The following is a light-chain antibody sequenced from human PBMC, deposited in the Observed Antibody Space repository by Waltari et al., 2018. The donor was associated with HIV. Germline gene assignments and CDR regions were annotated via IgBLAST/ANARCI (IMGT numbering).Light chain of an antibody. V-gene: IGLV1-47*01. CDR3: AAWDDSLSGWV. Sequence: QSMLTQPPSASGTPGQRVTISCPGRSANIGSNYVYWYQQVPGTAPKLLIYRNNQRPSGAPDRFAGSKSGTAASLAISGLRSEDEADYYCAAWDDSLSGWVFGGGTKLTVL. J-gene: IGLJ3*02. CDR2: RNN. CDR1: SANIGSNY.